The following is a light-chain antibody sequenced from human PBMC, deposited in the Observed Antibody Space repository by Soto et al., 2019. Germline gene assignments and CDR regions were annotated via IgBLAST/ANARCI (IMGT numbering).Light chain of an antibody. CDR3: QQYYITPLT. V-gene: IGKV4-1*01. CDR2: WAS. Sequence: DIVMTQSPDSLAVSLGERATINCKSSQSVLFSSNNKDCLAWFQQKAGQPPKVLIYWASTRQSGVPDRFSGSGSGTDFTLTISSLQAEDVAVYYCQQYYITPLTFDQGTRVEIK. J-gene: IGKJ1*01. CDR1: QSVLFSSNNKDC.